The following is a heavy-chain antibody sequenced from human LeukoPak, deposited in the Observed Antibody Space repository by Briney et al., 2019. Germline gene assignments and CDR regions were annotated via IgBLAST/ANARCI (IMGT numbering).Heavy chain of an antibody. Sequence: ASVKVSCKSSGYTFTNYYMHWVRQAPGQGLEWMGWINPHTGATKYAQKFQGRVTMTRDTSFSTAYMELSRLRSDETAVFYCARENWQWLEDWGLGTLVTVSS. CDR3: ARENWQWLED. CDR1: GYTFTNYY. V-gene: IGHV1-2*02. CDR2: INPHTGAT. J-gene: IGHJ4*02. D-gene: IGHD6-19*01.